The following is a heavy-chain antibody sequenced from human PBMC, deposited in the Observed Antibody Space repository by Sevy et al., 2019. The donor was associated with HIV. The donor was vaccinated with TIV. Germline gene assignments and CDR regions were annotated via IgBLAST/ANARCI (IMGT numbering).Heavy chain of an antibody. J-gene: IGHJ3*02. Sequence: ASVKVSCKASGGTFDTYSISWLRQAPGQGLEWMGGITPMFGTAYYEQNFQGRVTMVADKSTSTAYLELRSLRFEDSAVFYCARDRDITFGGGDAFDIWGQGTMVTVSS. CDR2: ITPMFGTA. D-gene: IGHD3-16*01. CDR3: ARDRDITFGGGDAFDI. V-gene: IGHV1-69*06. CDR1: GGTFDTYS.